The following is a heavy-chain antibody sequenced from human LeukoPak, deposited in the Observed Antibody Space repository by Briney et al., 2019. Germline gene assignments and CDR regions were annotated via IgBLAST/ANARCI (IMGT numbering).Heavy chain of an antibody. CDR1: GYTFTSYY. J-gene: IGHJ4*02. V-gene: IGHV1-46*03. Sequence: ASVKVSCKASGYTFTSYYMHWVRQAPGQGLAWMGVINPSGGSTSYAQKFQGRGALTRDTPTRTDDMDLSSLGSYDTAVYYCARVCYGILYGHCFVYWGQRTLVTVSS. D-gene: IGHD3-9*01. CDR2: INPSGGST. CDR3: ARVCYGILYGHCFVY.